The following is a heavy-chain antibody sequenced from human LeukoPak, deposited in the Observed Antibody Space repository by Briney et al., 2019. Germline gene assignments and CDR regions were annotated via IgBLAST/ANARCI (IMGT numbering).Heavy chain of an antibody. V-gene: IGHV4-34*01. CDR1: GGSFSGYY. CDR3: ARREYSPNSFDY. CDR2: INHSGST. J-gene: IGHJ4*02. D-gene: IGHD5-18*01. Sequence: SETLSLTCAVYGGSFSGYYWSWIRQPPGKGLEWIGEINHSGSTNYNPSLKSRVTISVDTSKNQFSLKLSSVTAADTAVYYCARREYSPNSFDYWGQGTLVTVSS.